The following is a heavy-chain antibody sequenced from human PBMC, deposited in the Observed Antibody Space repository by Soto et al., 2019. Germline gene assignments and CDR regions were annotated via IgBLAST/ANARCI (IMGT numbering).Heavy chain of an antibody. J-gene: IGHJ4*02. CDR1: GDSISSSRYS. CDR2: IYYSGGT. D-gene: IGHD1-26*01. Sequence: QLQLQESGPGLVKPSETLSLTCTVSGDSISSSRYSWGWIRQPPGKGLEWIGSIYYSGGTYYNPSLKSPVTISVDTSKNQFSLKLTSVTAADTAVYYCAREVVGATTKTGMRIDYWGQGTLVTVSS. V-gene: IGHV4-39*02. CDR3: AREVVGATTKTGMRIDY.